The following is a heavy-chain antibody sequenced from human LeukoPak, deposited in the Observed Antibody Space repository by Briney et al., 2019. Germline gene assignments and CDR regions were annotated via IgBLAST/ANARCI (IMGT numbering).Heavy chain of an antibody. CDR2: ISAYNGNT. D-gene: IGHD6-13*01. CDR3: ARDRAQFGSWETDY. J-gene: IGHJ4*02. CDR1: GYTFTSYG. Sequence: GASVKVSCKASGYTFTSYGISWVRQAPGQGLEWMGWISAYNGNTNYAQKFQGRVTMTRDTSTSTVYMELSSLRSEDTAVYYCARDRAQFGSWETDYWGQGTLVTVSS. V-gene: IGHV1-18*01.